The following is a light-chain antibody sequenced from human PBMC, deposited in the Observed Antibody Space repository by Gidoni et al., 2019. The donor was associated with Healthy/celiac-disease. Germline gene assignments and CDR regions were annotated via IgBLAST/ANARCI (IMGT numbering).Light chain of an antibody. CDR1: QSVLYSSNNKNY. CDR2: WAF. V-gene: IGKV4-1*01. CDR3: QQYYSTPYT. Sequence: DIVMTQSPASLAVSLGERATINCKSSQSVLYSSNNKNYLAWYQQKPGQPPKLLIYWAFTRESGVPDRFSGSGSGTDFTLTISSLQAEDVAVYYCQQYYSTPYTFGQGTKLEIK. J-gene: IGKJ2*01.